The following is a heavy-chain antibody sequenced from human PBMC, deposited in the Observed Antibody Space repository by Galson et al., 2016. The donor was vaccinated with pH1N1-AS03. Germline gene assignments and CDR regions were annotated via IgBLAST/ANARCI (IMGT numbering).Heavy chain of an antibody. CDR1: GGSFSSHC. CDR3: ARDGNYDSSGYYPEYFQL. Sequence: TLSLTCTVSGGSFSSHCWSWIRQPPGKGLEWIGYICNSGSTDYTPSLESRATISIDTSKSQFSLRLSSVTAADAAVYFCARDGNYDSSGYYPEYFQLWGQGSLVTVSS. V-gene: IGHV4-59*11. J-gene: IGHJ1*01. D-gene: IGHD3-22*01. CDR2: ICNSGST.